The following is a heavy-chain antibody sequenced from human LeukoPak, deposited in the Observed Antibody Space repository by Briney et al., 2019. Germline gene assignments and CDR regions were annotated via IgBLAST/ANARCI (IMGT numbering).Heavy chain of an antibody. CDR1: GFTFSSYA. J-gene: IGHJ4*02. CDR3: ASGRPTDY. V-gene: IGHV3-64*01. D-gene: IGHD1-26*01. CDR2: ISSNGGST. Sequence: GGSLRLYCAASGFTFSSYAMHWVRQAPGKGLEYVSAISSNGGSTYYANSVKGRFTISRDNSKNTLYLQMGSLRAEDMAVYYCASGRPTDYWGQGTLVTVSS.